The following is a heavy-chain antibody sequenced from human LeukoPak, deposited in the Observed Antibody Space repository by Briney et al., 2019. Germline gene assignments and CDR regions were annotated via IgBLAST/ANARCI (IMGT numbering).Heavy chain of an antibody. CDR1: GYTFTGYY. D-gene: IGHD3-16*01. CDR2: INPNSGGT. CDR3: ARSGVMITFGGAAPGY. V-gene: IGHV1-2*06. Sequence: ASVKVSCKASGYTFTGYYMHWVRQAPGQGLEWMGRINPNSGGTNYAQKFQGRVTMTRDTSISTAYMELSRLRSDDTAVYYCARSGVMITFGGAAPGYSGQGTLVTVSS. J-gene: IGHJ4*02.